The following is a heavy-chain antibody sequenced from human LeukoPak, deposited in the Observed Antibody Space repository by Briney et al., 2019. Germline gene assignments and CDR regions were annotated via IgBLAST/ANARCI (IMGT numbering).Heavy chain of an antibody. J-gene: IGHJ5*02. CDR1: GFTFSGSA. V-gene: IGHV3-73*01. CDR3: SLPERSGSFNWFDP. CDR2: ITSKANSYAT. Sequence: PGGSLRLSCAASGFTFSGSAMHWVRQASGKGLEWVGRITSKANSYATAYAASVKGRFTISRDDSKNTAYLQMNSLKTEDTAVYYCSLPERSGSFNWFDPWGQGTLVTVSS. D-gene: IGHD3-3*01.